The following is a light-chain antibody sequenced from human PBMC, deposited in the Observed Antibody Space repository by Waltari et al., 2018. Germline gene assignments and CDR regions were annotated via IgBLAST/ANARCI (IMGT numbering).Light chain of an antibody. CDR1: TPNIGNNY. CDR3: GTWDSSLGIGV. CDR2: EDN. J-gene: IGLJ3*02. V-gene: IGLV1-51*01. Sequence: KVTISCSGSTPNIGNNYVSWYQQFPGTAPKLLIYEDNRRPSGIPDRFSGSKSGASATLGITGLQTGDEANYYCGTWDSSLGIGVLGGGTRVTVL.